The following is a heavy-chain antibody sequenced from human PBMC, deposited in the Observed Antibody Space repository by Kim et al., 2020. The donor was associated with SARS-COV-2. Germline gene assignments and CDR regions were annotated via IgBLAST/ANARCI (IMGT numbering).Heavy chain of an antibody. CDR2: ISGSGGST. CDR3: AKQDLYGDYEGYWYFDL. CDR1: GFTFSSYA. V-gene: IGHV3-23*01. D-gene: IGHD4-17*01. Sequence: GGSLSLSCAASGFTFSSYAMSWVRQAPGKGLEWVSAISGSGGSTYYADSVKGRFTISRDNSKNTLYLQMNSLRAEDTAVYYCAKQDLYGDYEGYWYFDLWGRGTLVTVSS. J-gene: IGHJ2*01.